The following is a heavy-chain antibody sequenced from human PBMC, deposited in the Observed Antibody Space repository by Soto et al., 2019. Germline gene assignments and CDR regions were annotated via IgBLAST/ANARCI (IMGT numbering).Heavy chain of an antibody. J-gene: IGHJ6*02. Sequence: PVGSLRISCAASGFTLSTYGMTWVRQAPGKGLEWVSAIAGTGGNTYYVDSMKGRFTVSRDNSKNMLYLQVNSLRAEDTAVYYCARIRGCYYGLDLWGQGTTVTVSS. CDR3: ARIRGCYYGLDL. CDR2: IAGTGGNT. V-gene: IGHV3-23*01. CDR1: GFTLSTYG. D-gene: IGHD6-19*01.